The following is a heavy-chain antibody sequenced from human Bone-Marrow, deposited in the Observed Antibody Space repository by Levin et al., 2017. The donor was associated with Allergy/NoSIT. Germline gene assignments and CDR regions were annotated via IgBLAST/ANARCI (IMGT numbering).Heavy chain of an antibody. CDR3: AKVRSRSSAMGPADF. D-gene: IGHD2-2*01. CDR2: ISFDGFTK. CDR1: GFPFSSSG. V-gene: IGHV3-30*18. J-gene: IGHJ4*01. Sequence: GGSLRLSCAVSGFPFSSSGMHWVRQTPGTGLEWLAVISFDGFTKFYADSVKGRFTISRDNSKNTLYLQMNSLTTEDGGVYYCAKVRSRSSAMGPADFWGQGARVTVSS.